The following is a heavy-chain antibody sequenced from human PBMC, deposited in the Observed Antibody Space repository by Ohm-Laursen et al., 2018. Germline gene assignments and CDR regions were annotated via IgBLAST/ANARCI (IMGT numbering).Heavy chain of an antibody. J-gene: IGHJ4*02. CDR2: MNPNSGNT. Sequence: GASVKVSCKVSGYTFTSYDINWVRQATGQGLEWMGWMNPNSGNTGYAQKFQGRVTMTRNTSISTAYMELSSLRSEDTAVYYCARGLIMVRGVIIRDYWGQGTLVTVSS. CDR1: GYTFTSYD. CDR3: ARGLIMVRGVIIRDY. D-gene: IGHD3-10*01. V-gene: IGHV1-8*01.